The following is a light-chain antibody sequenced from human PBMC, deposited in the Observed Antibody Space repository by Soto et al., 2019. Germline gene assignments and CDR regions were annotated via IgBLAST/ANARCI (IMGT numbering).Light chain of an antibody. J-gene: IGKJ2*01. CDR1: QSISRW. CDR2: DVS. Sequence: DIQMTQSPSTLSASVGDRVTITCRASQSISRWLAWYHQKPGKAPKLLISDVSTLQSGVPSRFNGSGSGTELPLTISSLQPDDFSTYYCLHYNFYPSTFGQGTKLEI. CDR3: LHYNFYPST. V-gene: IGKV1-5*01.